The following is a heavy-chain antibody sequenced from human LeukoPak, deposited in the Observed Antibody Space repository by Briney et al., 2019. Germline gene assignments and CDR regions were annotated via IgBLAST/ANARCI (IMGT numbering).Heavy chain of an antibody. V-gene: IGHV3-21*06. CDR2: ISTSSRYI. CDR3: ARGSRYFDWTNYYYYMDV. D-gene: IGHD3-9*01. CDR1: GFTFSGHT. Sequence: GGSLRLSCAASGFTFSGHTMNWVRQAPGTGLEWVSSISTSSRYIFYADSVKGRFTISRDNAKNSLYLHMNSLRAEDTAVYYCARGSRYFDWTNYYYYMDVWGKGTTVTVSS. J-gene: IGHJ6*03.